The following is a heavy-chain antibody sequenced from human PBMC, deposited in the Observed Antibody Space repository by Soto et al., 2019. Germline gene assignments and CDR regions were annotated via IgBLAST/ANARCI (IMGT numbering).Heavy chain of an antibody. CDR2: ISGIGGST. J-gene: IGHJ4*02. D-gene: IGHD6-13*01. Sequence: LRLSCAASGFTFTDYALSWVRQAPGKGLEWVATISGIGGSTYLADSVKGRLSISRDNSKNTVSLLMNSLRAEDTAVYFCARGSSGYISSWYYFDYWGRGTLVTVSS. V-gene: IGHV3-23*01. CDR1: GFTFTDYA. CDR3: ARGSSGYISSWYYFDY.